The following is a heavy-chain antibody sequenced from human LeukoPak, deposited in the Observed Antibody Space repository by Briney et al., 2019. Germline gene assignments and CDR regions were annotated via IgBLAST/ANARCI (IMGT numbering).Heavy chain of an antibody. CDR2: ISAYNINT. V-gene: IGHV1-18*01. CDR1: GYTFSNYG. Sequence: GATVKVSCKASGYTFSNYGISWVRRAPGQGLEWMGWISAYNINTNFAQKLQGRVTMTTDTSTNTAYMELRSLRSDDTAVYYCASWAGYCSSNNCYATSLDYWGQGTLVTVSA. CDR3: ASWAGYCSSNNCYATSLDY. J-gene: IGHJ4*02. D-gene: IGHD2-2*01.